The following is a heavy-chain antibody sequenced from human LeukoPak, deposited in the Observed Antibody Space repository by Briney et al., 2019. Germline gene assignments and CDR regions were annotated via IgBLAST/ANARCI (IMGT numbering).Heavy chain of an antibody. CDR2: INPSSGGT. D-gene: IGHD6-19*01. Sequence: ASVKVSCKASGYSFTGYYMHWVRQAPGQGLEWMGWINPSSGGTNYAQKFQGRVTVTRDTSISTAYMELSSLRSEDTAVYYCAAAVAGTNIFDYWGQGTLVTVSS. CDR1: GYSFTGYY. CDR3: AAAVAGTNIFDY. V-gene: IGHV1-2*02. J-gene: IGHJ4*02.